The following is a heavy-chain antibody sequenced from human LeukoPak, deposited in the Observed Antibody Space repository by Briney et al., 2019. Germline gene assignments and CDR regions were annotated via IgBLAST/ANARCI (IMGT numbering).Heavy chain of an antibody. CDR2: IYSGGST. V-gene: IGHV3-53*01. CDR1: GFTVSSSH. Sequence: GGSLRLSCAASGFTVSSSHMSWVRQASGKGLEWVSVIYSGGSTYYADSVKGRFTISRDISKNTLYLQMNSLRAEDTAVYYCARDLLGSYYGMDVWGQGTTVTVSS. J-gene: IGHJ6*02. CDR3: ARDLLGSYYGMDV. D-gene: IGHD3-10*01.